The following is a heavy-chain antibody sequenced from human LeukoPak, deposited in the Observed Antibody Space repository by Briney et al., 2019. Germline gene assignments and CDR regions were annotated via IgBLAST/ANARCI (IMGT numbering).Heavy chain of an antibody. CDR3: ARQGRNYYGSGSYYDY. CDR2: ISPSSNYI. J-gene: IGHJ4*02. V-gene: IGHV3-21*01. Sequence: GGSLRLSCAASGFTFSSYSMNWVRQAPGKGLEWVSSISPSSNYIYYADSVKGRFTISRDNAKTSLYLQMNSLRAEDTAVYYCARQGRNYYGSGSYYDYWGQGTLVTVSS. D-gene: IGHD3-10*01. CDR1: GFTFSSYS.